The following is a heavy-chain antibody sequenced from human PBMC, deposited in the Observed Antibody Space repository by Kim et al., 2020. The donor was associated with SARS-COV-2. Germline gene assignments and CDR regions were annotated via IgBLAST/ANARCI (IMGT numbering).Heavy chain of an antibody. Sequence: SETLSLPCTVSGGSISTYYWSWIRQPPGKGLEWIGYIYYSGSTNYNPSLKSRVTISIDTSKNQFSLKLSSVTAADTAVYYCARYATGCSGGSCYSSGFD. CDR2: IYYSGST. D-gene: IGHD2-15*01. CDR3: ARYATGCSGGSCYSSGFD. CDR1: GGSISTYY. V-gene: IGHV4-59*13. J-gene: IGHJ4*01.